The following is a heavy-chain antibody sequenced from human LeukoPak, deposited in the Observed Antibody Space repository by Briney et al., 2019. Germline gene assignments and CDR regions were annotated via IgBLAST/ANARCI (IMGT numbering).Heavy chain of an antibody. J-gene: IGHJ4*02. Sequence: SETLSLTCAVSGGSISSGGYSWSWIRQPPGKGLEWIGEINHSGSTNYNPSLKSRVTISVDTSKNQFSLKLSSVTAADTAVYYCARRSLRYYYGSGTARWGQGTLVTVSS. CDR3: ARRSLRYYYGSGTAR. D-gene: IGHD3-10*01. V-gene: IGHV4-34*01. CDR1: GGSISSGGYS. CDR2: INHSGST.